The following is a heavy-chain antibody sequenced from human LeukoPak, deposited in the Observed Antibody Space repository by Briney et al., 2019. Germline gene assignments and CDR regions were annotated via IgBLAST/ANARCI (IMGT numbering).Heavy chain of an antibody. CDR2: INPNSGGT. Sequence: ASVKVSCKASGYTFTGYYMHWVRQAPGQGLEWMGWINPNSGGTNYAQKFQGRVTMTRDTSISTAYMELSRLRSDDTAVYYCARLATIMVAFDYWGQGTLVTVSS. D-gene: IGHD2-8*01. CDR1: GYTFTGYY. CDR3: ARLATIMVAFDY. J-gene: IGHJ4*02. V-gene: IGHV1-2*02.